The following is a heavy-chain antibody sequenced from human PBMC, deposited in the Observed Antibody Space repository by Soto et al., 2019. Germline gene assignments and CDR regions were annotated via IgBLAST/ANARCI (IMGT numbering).Heavy chain of an antibody. V-gene: IGHV4-39*01. CDR2: IYYRGST. Sequence: QLQLQESGPGLVKPSETLSLTCTVSVGSISSSSYYWGGIRQPPGKGLEWIGSIYYRGSTYYNPSLKSRVTIAVDTSKTQFSLKLSSVNAAATAVYSCARRSRVAIYYYYGMYVWCQGTTVTVCS. J-gene: IGHJ6*02. CDR3: ARRSRVAIYYYYGMYV. D-gene: IGHD2-15*01. CDR1: VGSISSSSYY.